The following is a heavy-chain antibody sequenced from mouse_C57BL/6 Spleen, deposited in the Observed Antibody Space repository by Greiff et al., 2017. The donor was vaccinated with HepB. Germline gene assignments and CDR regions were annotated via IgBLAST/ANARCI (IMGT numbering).Heavy chain of an antibody. CDR1: GFTFSDYY. D-gene: IGHD2-1*01. J-gene: IGHJ1*03. CDR3: AREVYYGNYGYFDV. Sequence: VQLKESEGGLVQPGSSMKLSCTASGFTFSDYYMAWVRQVPEKGLEWVANINYDGSSTYYLDSLKSRFIISRDNAKNILYLQMSSLKSEDTATYYCAREVYYGNYGYFDVWGTGTTVTVSS. V-gene: IGHV5-16*01. CDR2: INYDGSST.